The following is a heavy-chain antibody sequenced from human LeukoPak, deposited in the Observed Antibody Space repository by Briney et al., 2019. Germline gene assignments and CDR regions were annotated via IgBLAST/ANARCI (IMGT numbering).Heavy chain of an antibody. CDR2: IGGSGGST. J-gene: IGHJ4*02. D-gene: IGHD6-13*01. CDR3: AKVETAAAATLRGFDY. CDR1: GFTFSSYA. Sequence: GGSLRLSCAASGFTFSSYAMRSVRQAPGKGREWVSSIGGSGGSTYYADSVKGRFTISRDNSKNTLYLQMNSLRAEDTAVYYCAKVETAAAATLRGFDYWGQGTLVTVSS. V-gene: IGHV3-23*01.